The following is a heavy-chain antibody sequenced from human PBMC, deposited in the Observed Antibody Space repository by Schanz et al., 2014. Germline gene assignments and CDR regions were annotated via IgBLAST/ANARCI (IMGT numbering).Heavy chain of an antibody. J-gene: IGHJ3*01. Sequence: DVHLLESGGGLVQPGGSLRLSCAASEFTFSTDAMSWVRQAPGKGLEWHSVISASGGDTYYADSVKGRFTISRDNSKNTLYLQMNSLRAEDTAVYYCAKVRYSSGWRGDYFDEWGQGTMVTVSS. CDR2: ISASGGDT. CDR1: EFTFSTDA. D-gene: IGHD6-25*01. V-gene: IGHV3-23*01. CDR3: AKVRYSSGWRGDYFDE.